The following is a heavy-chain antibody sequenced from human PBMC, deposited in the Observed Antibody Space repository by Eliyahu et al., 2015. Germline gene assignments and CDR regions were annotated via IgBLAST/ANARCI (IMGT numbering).Heavy chain of an antibody. Sequence: EVQLVESGGGLVQPGGSLRLSCAASGFXFSSYAMHWVRQAPGKGVEYVSSISSSGGTTYYANSVRGRFTISRDNSKNTLYLQMGSLRPEDMAVYYCARGRARRGGIDYWGQGTLVTVSS. CDR2: ISSSGGTT. CDR1: GFXFSSYA. J-gene: IGHJ4*02. V-gene: IGHV3-64*01. D-gene: IGHD6-6*01. CDR3: ARGRARRGGIDY.